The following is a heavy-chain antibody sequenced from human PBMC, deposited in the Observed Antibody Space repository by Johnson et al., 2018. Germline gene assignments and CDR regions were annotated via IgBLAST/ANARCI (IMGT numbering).Heavy chain of an antibody. V-gene: IGHV3-30*18. J-gene: IGHJ1*01. CDR1: GFTFSSYG. D-gene: IGHD3-22*01. CDR3: AKANNPYDSSGYHSPLQH. Sequence: QVQLVQSGGGVVQPGRSLRLSCAASGFTFSSYGMHWVRQAPGKGLEWVAVISYDGSNKYYADSVKGRFTISRDNSKNTLYLQMNTLRTEDTAVYYCAKANNPYDSSGYHSPLQHWGQGTLVTVSS. CDR2: ISYDGSNK.